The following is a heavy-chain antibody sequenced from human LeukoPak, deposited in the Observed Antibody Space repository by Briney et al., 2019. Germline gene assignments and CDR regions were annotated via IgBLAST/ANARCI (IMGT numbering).Heavy chain of an antibody. CDR2: IRSKAYGGTT. V-gene: IGHV3-49*03. Sequence: GGSLRLSCTASGFTFGDYAMSWFRQAPGKGLEWVGFIRSKAYGGTTEYAASVKGRFTISRDDSKNTVYLQMNSLKTEDTAVYYCATDPTRGSYFYYPPGAWGQGTLVTVSS. CDR3: ATDPTRGSYFYYPPGA. D-gene: IGHD3-10*01. CDR1: GFTFGDYA. J-gene: IGHJ5*02.